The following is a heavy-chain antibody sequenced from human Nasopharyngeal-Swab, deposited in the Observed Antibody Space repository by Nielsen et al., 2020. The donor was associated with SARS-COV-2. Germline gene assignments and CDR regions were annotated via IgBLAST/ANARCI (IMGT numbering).Heavy chain of an antibody. CDR2: ISSDESTT. V-gene: IGHV3-74*01. CDR1: GFSFSIYW. D-gene: IGHD1-1*01. CDR3: ARDSPWQELDY. J-gene: IGHJ4*02. Sequence: GESLKISCAASGFSFSIYWMHWVRQPPGKGLVWVSGISSDESTTTYADSVKGRFTISRDNTKNTLYLQMNSLRAEDTAVYYFARDSPWQELDYWGQGTLVTVSS.